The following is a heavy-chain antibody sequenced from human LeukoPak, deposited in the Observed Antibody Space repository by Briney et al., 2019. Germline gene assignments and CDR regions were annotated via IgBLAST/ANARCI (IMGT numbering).Heavy chain of an antibody. J-gene: IGHJ4*02. Sequence: PSETLSLTCAVYGGSFSGYYWSWIRQPPGKGLEWIGEINHSGSTNYNPSLKSRVTISVDTSKNQFSLKLGSVTAADTAVYYCARFCRSSTSCPGHFDYWGQGTLVTVSS. V-gene: IGHV4-34*01. CDR2: INHSGST. CDR3: ARFCRSSTSCPGHFDY. CDR1: GGSFSGYY. D-gene: IGHD2-2*01.